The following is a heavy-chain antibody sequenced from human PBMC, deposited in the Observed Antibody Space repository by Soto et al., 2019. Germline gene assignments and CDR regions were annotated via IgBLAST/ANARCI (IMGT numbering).Heavy chain of an antibody. Sequence: QLQLQESGPGLVKPSETLSLTCTVSGGSISSSSYYWGWIRQPPGKGLEWIGSIYYSGSTYYNPSLKIRGTVSVDTSKDPCSLKMSSGTAAAAAVYFCASHAVHSIGFSDDWGQGTLVTVS. D-gene: IGHD6-19*01. CDR1: GGSISSSSYY. J-gene: IGHJ4*02. V-gene: IGHV4-39*01. CDR2: IYYSGST. CDR3: ASHAVHSIGFSDD.